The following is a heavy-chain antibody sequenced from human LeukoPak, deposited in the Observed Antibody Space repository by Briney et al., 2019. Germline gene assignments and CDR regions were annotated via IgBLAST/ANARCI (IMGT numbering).Heavy chain of an antibody. CDR2: IYYNGYT. CDR3: ARSPGLLWLGNLESPTPFDS. V-gene: IGHV4-59*01. J-gene: IGHJ4*02. D-gene: IGHD3-10*01. CDR1: GGSIHSYF. Sequence: SETLSLTCTVSGGSIHSYFWSWIRQPPGKGLEWLGFIYYNGYTKYSPSLNSRITISVDMSSNQFSLKLDSVSAADTAFYYCARSPGLLWLGNLESPTPFDSWGQGTLVTVSS.